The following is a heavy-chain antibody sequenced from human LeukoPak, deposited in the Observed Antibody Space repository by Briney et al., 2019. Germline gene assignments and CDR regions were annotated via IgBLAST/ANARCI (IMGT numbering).Heavy chain of an antibody. J-gene: IGHJ4*02. CDR3: ARDRPSTSCSDY. V-gene: IGHV4-59*12. CDR1: GGSISSYY. D-gene: IGHD2-15*01. Sequence: SETLSLTCTVSGGSISSYYWSWIRQPPGKGLEWIGYIYYSGSTNYNPSLKSRVTISVDTSKNQFSLKLSSVTAADTAVYYCARDRPSTSCSDYWGQGTLVTVSS. CDR2: IYYSGST.